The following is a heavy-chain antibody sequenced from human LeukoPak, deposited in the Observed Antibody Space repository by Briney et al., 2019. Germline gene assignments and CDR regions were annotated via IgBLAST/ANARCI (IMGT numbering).Heavy chain of an antibody. CDR1: GFTFSNHW. CDR3: ARGYGHTYGGGWFDT. V-gene: IGHV3-74*01. D-gene: IGHD5-18*01. J-gene: IGHJ5*02. Sequence: SGGSLRLSCAASGFTFSNHWMHWVRQAPGKGLVWVSRINTDGGRTSYADSVKGRFTISRDNARNTLYLQVNSLRAEDTAVYYCARGYGHTYGGGWFDTWGQGTLVTVSS. CDR2: INTDGGRT.